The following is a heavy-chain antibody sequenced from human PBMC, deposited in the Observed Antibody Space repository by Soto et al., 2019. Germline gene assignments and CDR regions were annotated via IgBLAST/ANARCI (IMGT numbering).Heavy chain of an antibody. V-gene: IGHV3-7*01. D-gene: IGHD3-22*01. CDR3: ARDPFSRVVITPFFDY. J-gene: IGHJ4*02. Sequence: GGSLRLSCAASGFTFSSYWMSWVRQAPGKGLEWVANIKQDGSEKYYVDSVKGRFTISRDNAKNSLYLQMNSLRAEDTAVYYCARDPFSRVVITPFFDYWGQGTLVTVSS. CDR2: IKQDGSEK. CDR1: GFTFSSYW.